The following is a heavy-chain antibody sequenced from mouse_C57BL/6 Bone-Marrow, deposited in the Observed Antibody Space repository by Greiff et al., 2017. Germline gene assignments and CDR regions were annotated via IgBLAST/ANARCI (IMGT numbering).Heavy chain of an antibody. CDR3: ARGIITFDS. CDR1: GYTFTSYG. V-gene: IGHV1-81*01. CDR2: IYRRSGNT. Sequence: VQGVESGAELARPGASVKLSCKASGYTFTSYGISWVKQRTGQGLEWVGEIYRRSGNTYYKEKVKGRATLTADKSSRTAYMVLRRLTSEYSAVYFCARGIITFDSWGQSTTLTVSS. D-gene: IGHD1-1*01. J-gene: IGHJ2*01.